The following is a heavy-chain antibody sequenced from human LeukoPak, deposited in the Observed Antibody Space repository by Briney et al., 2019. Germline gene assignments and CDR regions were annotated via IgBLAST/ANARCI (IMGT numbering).Heavy chain of an antibody. CDR3: ARGGYGDTFDY. V-gene: IGHV4-59*01. CDR1: GGSISSYY. J-gene: IGHJ4*02. D-gene: IGHD4-17*01. Sequence: PSETLSLTCTVSGGSISSYYWSWIRQPPGKGLEWIGYIYYSGSTNYNPSLKSRVTIPVDTSKNQFSLKLSSVAAADTAVYYCARGGYGDTFDYWGQGTLVTVSS. CDR2: IYYSGST.